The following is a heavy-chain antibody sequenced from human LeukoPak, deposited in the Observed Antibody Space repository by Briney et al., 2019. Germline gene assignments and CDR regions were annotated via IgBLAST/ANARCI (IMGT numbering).Heavy chain of an antibody. Sequence: SETLSLTCTVSGGSISSYYWTWIRQPAGKGLEWIGRIYSSGSTNYNPSLKSRVTMSVDTSKNQLFLKLSSVTAADTAMYYCARDLLQSSWPNCFDPWGQGTLVTVSS. V-gene: IGHV4-4*07. CDR2: IYSSGST. CDR3: ARDLLQSSWPNCFDP. CDR1: GGSISSYY. J-gene: IGHJ5*02. D-gene: IGHD2-2*01.